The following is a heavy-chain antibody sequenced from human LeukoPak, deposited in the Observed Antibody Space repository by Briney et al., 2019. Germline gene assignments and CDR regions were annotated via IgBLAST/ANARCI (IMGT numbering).Heavy chain of an antibody. D-gene: IGHD3-22*01. J-gene: IGHJ6*03. CDR1: GFTFSSYA. V-gene: IGHV3-23*01. CDR3: AKDWAEKWLFPPYYYYMDV. CDR2: ISGSGGST. Sequence: PGGTLRLSCAASGFTFSSYAMSWVRQAPGKGLEWVSAISGSGGSTYYADSVKGRFTISRDNSKNSLYLQMNSLRAEDTALYYCAKDWAEKWLFPPYYYYMDVWGKGTTVTVSS.